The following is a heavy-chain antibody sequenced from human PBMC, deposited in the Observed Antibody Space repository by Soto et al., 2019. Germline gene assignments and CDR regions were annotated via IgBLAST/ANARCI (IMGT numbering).Heavy chain of an antibody. J-gene: IGHJ4*02. CDR1: GYSFTSYW. D-gene: IGHD3-16*02. Sequence: EVQLVQSGAEVKKPGESLRISCKGSGYSFTSYWISWVRQMPGKGLEWMGRIDPSDSYTNYSPSFQGHVTISADKSISTAYLQWSSLKASDTAMYYCARRYPGVDSLYYFDYWGQGTLVTVSS. CDR3: ARRYPGVDSLYYFDY. CDR2: IDPSDSYT. V-gene: IGHV5-10-1*03.